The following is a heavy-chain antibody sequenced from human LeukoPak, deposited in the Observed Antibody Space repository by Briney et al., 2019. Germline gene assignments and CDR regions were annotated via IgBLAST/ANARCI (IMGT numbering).Heavy chain of an antibody. CDR2: INHSGST. CDR3: ASGGYYGSDEY. D-gene: IGHD3-10*01. CDR1: SGSFSGYY. J-gene: IGHJ4*02. Sequence: SETLSLTCAVYSGSFSGYYWSWVRQPPGKGLEWIGEINHSGSTNYNPSLKSRVTISVDTSKNQFSLKLSSVTAADTAVYYCASGGYYGSDEYWGQGTLVTVSS. V-gene: IGHV4-34*01.